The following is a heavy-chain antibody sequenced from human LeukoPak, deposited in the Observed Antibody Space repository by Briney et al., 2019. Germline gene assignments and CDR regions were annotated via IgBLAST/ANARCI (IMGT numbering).Heavy chain of an antibody. CDR1: GGSISSYY. D-gene: IGHD3-22*01. CDR2: IYYSGST. J-gene: IGHJ5*02. V-gene: IGHV4-59*01. CDR3: ARWSKGYYDSSGYYYEAWFDP. Sequence: PSETLSLTCTVSGGSISSYYWSWIRQPPGKGLEWIAYIYYSGSTNYNPSLKSRVTISVDTSKNQFSLKLSSVTAADTAVYYCARWSKGYYDSSGYYYEAWFDPWGQGTLVTVSS.